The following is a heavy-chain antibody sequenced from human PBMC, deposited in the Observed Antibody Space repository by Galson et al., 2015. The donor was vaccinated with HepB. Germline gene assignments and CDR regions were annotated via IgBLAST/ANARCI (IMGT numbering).Heavy chain of an antibody. D-gene: IGHD1-26*01. V-gene: IGHV3-21*01. J-gene: IGHJ4*02. Sequence: SLRLSCAASGFTFSSYSMNWVRQAPGKGLEWVSSISSSSSYIYYADSVKGRFTISRDNAKNSLYLQMNSLRAEDTAVYYCAREEPRELPGFDYWGQGTLVTVSS. CDR2: ISSSSSYI. CDR1: GFTFSSYS. CDR3: AREEPRELPGFDY.